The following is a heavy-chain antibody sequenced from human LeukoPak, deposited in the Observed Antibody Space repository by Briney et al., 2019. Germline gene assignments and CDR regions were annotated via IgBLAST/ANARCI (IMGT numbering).Heavy chain of an antibody. D-gene: IGHD2-8*01. CDR3: AKYPLLMVYEHIDY. Sequence: GGSLRLSCAASGFTFSSYAMSWVRQAPGKGLEWVSAISGSGGSTYYADSVKGRFTISRDNSKNTLYLQMNSLRAEDTAVYYCAKYPLLMVYEHIDYWGQGTLVTVSS. J-gene: IGHJ4*02. V-gene: IGHV3-23*01. CDR2: ISGSGGST. CDR1: GFTFSSYA.